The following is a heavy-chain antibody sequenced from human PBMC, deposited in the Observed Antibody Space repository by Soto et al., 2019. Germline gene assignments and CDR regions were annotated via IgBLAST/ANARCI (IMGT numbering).Heavy chain of an antibody. D-gene: IGHD3-3*01. CDR1: GYSFTSYY. Sequence: QVQLVQSGSEVKKPGASVKVSCKASGYSFTSYYLHWVRQAPGQGLEWMGIINPNSTSASYAQKFQRRVTMTRDTSTSTVYMELSTLRSEDTAVYYCARDRDFWTGYEYYYYAMDVWGQGTTVTVSS. V-gene: IGHV1-46*01. J-gene: IGHJ6*02. CDR2: INPNSTSA. CDR3: ARDRDFWTGYEYYYYAMDV.